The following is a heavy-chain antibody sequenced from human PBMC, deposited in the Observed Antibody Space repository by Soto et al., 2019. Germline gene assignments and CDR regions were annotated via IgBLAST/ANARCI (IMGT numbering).Heavy chain of an antibody. CDR1: GFTFSSYS. D-gene: IGHD4-17*01. CDR3: ARCYGDYDTRGIEYFQH. CDR2: ISSSSSYI. V-gene: IGHV3-21*01. Sequence: EVQLVESGGGLVKPGGSLRLSCAASGFTFSSYSMNWVRQAPGKGLEWVSSISSSSSYIYYADSVKGRFTISRDNAKNSLYLQMKSLRAEDTAVYYCARCYGDYDTRGIEYFQHWGQGTLVTVSS. J-gene: IGHJ1*01.